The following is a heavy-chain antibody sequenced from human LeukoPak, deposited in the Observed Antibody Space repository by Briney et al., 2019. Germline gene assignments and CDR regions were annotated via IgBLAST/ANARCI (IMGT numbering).Heavy chain of an antibody. CDR2: TSSDLNVK. CDR1: GFTLRNYV. Sequence: GGSLRLTCAASGFTLRNYVIHWVRQAPGKGLEWVAVTSSDLNVKLYADSVKGRFTISRDNSRSTLYLQMNSLRPEDTAIYYCARDRSVVAATRWFDPWGQGTLVTVSS. J-gene: IGHJ5*02. V-gene: IGHV3-30-3*01. CDR3: ARDRSVVAATRWFDP. D-gene: IGHD2-15*01.